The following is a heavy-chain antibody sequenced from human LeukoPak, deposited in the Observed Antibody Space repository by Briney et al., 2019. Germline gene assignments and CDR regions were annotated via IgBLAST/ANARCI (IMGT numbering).Heavy chain of an antibody. J-gene: IGHJ4*02. Sequence: GGSLRLSCAASGFTFSSYSMNWVRQAPGKGLEWVSSISSSSSYIYYADSVKGQFTIPRDNAKNSLYLQMNSLRAEDTAVYYCARDSVATPYLLDYWGQGTLVTVSS. V-gene: IGHV3-21*01. D-gene: IGHD5-12*01. CDR1: GFTFSSYS. CDR2: ISSSSSYI. CDR3: ARDSVATPYLLDY.